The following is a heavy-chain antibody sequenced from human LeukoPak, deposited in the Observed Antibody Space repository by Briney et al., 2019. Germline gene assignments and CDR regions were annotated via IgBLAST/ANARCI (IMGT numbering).Heavy chain of an antibody. V-gene: IGHV3-33*01. CDR1: GFTLTSYG. J-gene: IGHJ4*02. D-gene: IGHD6-13*01. CDR2: IWYDARKK. CDR3: ARLGSSWSSDY. Sequence: GTSLRLSCAASGFTLTSYGVHWVRQAPGKGLGWVALIWYDARKKYCADSVKGRFTISRDDSRNTLYLQMKSLRAEDTAVYYCARLGSSWSSDYWGQGTLVTVSS.